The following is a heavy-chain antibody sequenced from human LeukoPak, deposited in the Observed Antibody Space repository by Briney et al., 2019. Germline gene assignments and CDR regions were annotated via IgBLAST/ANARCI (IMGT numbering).Heavy chain of an antibody. D-gene: IGHD3-22*01. CDR3: ATYYYDSSGYYDFYY. Sequence: PSETLSLTCTVSGGSVSSSSYYWSWIRQPPGKGLEWIGEINHSGSTNYNPSLKSRVTISVDTSKNQFSLKLSSVTAADTAVYYCATYYYDSSGYYDFYYWGQGTLVTVSS. CDR1: GGSVSSSSYY. CDR2: INHSGST. J-gene: IGHJ4*02. V-gene: IGHV4-39*07.